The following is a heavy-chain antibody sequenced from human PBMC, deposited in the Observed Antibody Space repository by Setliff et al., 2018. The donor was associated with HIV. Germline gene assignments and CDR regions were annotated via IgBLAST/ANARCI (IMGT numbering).Heavy chain of an antibody. Sequence: ASVKVSCKASGDTFSIHPISWVRQAPGRGLEWIGGIVPVFGTTKFANHAQKFQGRVTITTDEPTTTVFMELSGLRSEDTAVYYCARGYRSAWNSWFDPWGQGTLVTVSS. CDR2: IVPVFGTTKFA. J-gene: IGHJ5*02. CDR1: GDTFSIHP. D-gene: IGHD6-19*01. CDR3: ARGYRSAWNSWFDP. V-gene: IGHV1-69*05.